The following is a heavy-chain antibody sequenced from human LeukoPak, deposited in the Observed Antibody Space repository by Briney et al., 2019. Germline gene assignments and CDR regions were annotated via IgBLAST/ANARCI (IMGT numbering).Heavy chain of an antibody. D-gene: IGHD2-15*01. V-gene: IGHV4-34*01. CDR2: INHSGST. CDR3: AREDCSGGSCYLNWFDP. Sequence: SETLSLTCAVYGGSFSGYYWSWIRQPPGKGLEWIWEINHSGSTNYNPSLKSRVTISVDTSKNQFSLKLSSVTAADTAVYYCAREDCSGGSCYLNWFDPWGQGTLVTVSS. CDR1: GGSFSGYY. J-gene: IGHJ5*02.